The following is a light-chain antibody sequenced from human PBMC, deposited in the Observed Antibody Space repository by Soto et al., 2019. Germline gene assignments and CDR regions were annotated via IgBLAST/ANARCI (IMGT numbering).Light chain of an antibody. V-gene: IGKV3-20*01. Sequence: EIVLTQSPGTLSLSPGERATLSCRASQIVGGDTLAWFQQRPGQAPRLVIYGASNRAAGIPDRFSGSGSGTDFTLTVSRLEPEDFAMYYCQQYHWAPDTFGQGTRVEMK. J-gene: IGKJ5*01. CDR1: QIVGGDT. CDR3: QQYHWAPDT. CDR2: GAS.